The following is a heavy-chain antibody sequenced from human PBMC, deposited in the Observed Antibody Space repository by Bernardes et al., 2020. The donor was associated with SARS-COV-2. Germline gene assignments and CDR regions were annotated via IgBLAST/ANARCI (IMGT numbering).Heavy chain of an antibody. CDR2: VNSAGTT. V-gene: IGHV3-23*01. D-gene: IGHD2-21*02. J-gene: IGHJ3*01. CDR3: ARVVSGPHVGADAFAV. CDR1: GFTFSNYA. Sequence: GGSLRRSCAASGFTFSNYAMSWFRQTPGKGLEWISAVNSAGTTYYADSVRGRFTAARDNSKNTLYLQMSSLRSEDTAVYYCARVVSGPHVGADAFAVWGRGTTVTVSS.